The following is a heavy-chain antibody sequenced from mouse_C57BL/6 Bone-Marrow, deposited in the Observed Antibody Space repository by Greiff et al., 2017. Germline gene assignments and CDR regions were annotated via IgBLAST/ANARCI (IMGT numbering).Heavy chain of an antibody. D-gene: IGHD1-1*01. J-gene: IGHJ2*01. V-gene: IGHV1-59*01. CDR1: GYTFTSYW. CDR3: VGRRFPYYGDY. Sequence: QVQLQQPGAELVRPGTSVKLSCKASGYTFTSYWMHWVKQRPGQGLEWIGVIDPSDSYTNYNQKFKGKATLTVDTSSSTAYLQLSSLTSEDSAVYYCVGRRFPYYGDYWGQGTTLTVSS. CDR2: IDPSDSYT.